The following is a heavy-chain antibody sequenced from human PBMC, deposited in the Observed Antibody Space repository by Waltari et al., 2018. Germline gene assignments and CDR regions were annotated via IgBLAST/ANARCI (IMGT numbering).Heavy chain of an antibody. CDR1: GGSFSGYY. D-gene: IGHD3-9*01. CDR3: ARGGRTRLVTPSIDY. Sequence: QVQLQQWGAGLLTPSETLSLTCAVDGGSFSGYYWRWIRQHPGKGLAWIGEINQSGSTNYNPSLKSRVTISVDTSKNQFSLKLSSVTAADTAVYYCARGGRTRLVTPSIDYWGQGTLVTVSS. V-gene: IGHV4-34*01. J-gene: IGHJ4*02. CDR2: INQSGST.